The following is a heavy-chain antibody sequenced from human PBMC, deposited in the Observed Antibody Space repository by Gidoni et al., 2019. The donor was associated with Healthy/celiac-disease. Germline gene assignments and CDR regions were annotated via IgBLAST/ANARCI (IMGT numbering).Heavy chain of an antibody. J-gene: IGHJ4*02. D-gene: IGHD5-12*01. V-gene: IGHV3-30*18. Sequence: QVQLVESGGGVVKPGRSLRLSCAASGFTFSSYGMHCVRQAPGKGLEWVAVISYDGSNKDYADSVKGRFTISRDNSKNTLFLQMNSLRAEETAVYYCAKSGSGYEYYFDYWGQGTLVTVSS. CDR3: AKSGSGYEYYFDY. CDR2: ISYDGSNK. CDR1: GFTFSSYG.